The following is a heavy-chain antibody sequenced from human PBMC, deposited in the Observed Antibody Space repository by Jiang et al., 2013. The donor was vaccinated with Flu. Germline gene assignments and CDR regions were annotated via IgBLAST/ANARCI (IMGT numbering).Heavy chain of an antibody. Sequence: TLSLTCTVSSGSITSTNYLWGWIRQPPGKGLEWIATISYAGTTYYNPSLRSRLTISVDTSKNQFSLTVNFVTAADTAVYSCAGRSWGVETTLDSWGQGTLVTVSS. D-gene: IGHD3-10*01. V-gene: IGHV4-39*01. CDR3: AGRSWGVETTLDS. J-gene: IGHJ5*01. CDR2: ISYAGTT. CDR1: SGSITSTNYL.